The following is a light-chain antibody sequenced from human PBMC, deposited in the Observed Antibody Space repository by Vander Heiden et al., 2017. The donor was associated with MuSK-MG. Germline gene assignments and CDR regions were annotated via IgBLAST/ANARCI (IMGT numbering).Light chain of an antibody. V-gene: IGLV1-47*01. Sequence: QSVLPQPPSVSGTPGQTVTISCSGSSSNIGSNYVYWYQQFPGTAPKLLIYRNNQRPSGVHDRFSGSKSGTSAALVISGLRAEDEADYYCAAWDDSRSGGVFGGGTKLTVL. CDR2: RNN. CDR3: AAWDDSRSGGV. J-gene: IGLJ2*01. CDR1: SSNIGSNY.